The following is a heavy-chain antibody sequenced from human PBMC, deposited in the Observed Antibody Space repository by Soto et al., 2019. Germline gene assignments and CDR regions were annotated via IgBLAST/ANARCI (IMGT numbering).Heavy chain of an antibody. Sequence: GSLRLSCAASGFTFSSYAMSWVRQAPGKGLEWVSAISGSGGSTYYADSVKGRFTISRDNSKNTLYLQMNSLRAEVTSVYYCAKETYDYVWGSYRYTSYWGQGTLVTVSS. V-gene: IGHV3-23*01. D-gene: IGHD3-16*02. J-gene: IGHJ4*02. CDR1: GFTFSSYA. CDR2: ISGSGGST. CDR3: AKETYDYVWGSYRYTSY.